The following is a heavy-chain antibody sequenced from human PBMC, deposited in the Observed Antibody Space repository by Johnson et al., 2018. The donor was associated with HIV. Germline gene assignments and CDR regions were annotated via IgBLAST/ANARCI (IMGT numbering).Heavy chain of an antibody. CDR2: ISYDGST. J-gene: IGHJ3*02. Sequence: VQLVESGGGVVQPGRSLRLSCAASGFTFSSYAMHWVRQAPGKGLEWVAIISYDGSTYYADSVKGRFTISRDNSKNTLYLQMNSLRAEETAVYYCARDKGRGAFDIWGQGTMVTVSS. D-gene: IGHD3-10*01. CDR3: ARDKGRGAFDI. CDR1: GFTFSSYA. V-gene: IGHV3-30*14.